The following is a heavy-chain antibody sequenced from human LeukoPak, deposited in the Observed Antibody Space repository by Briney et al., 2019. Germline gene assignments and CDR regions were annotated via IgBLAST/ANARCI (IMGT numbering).Heavy chain of an antibody. CDR2: INHSGST. CDR3: ARVPHRYSSGWYGRFSFDY. D-gene: IGHD6-19*01. Sequence: PETLSLTCAVYGGSFSGYYWSWIRQPPGKGLEWIGEINHSGSTNYNPSLKSRVTISVDTSKNQFSLKLSSVTAADTAVYYCARVPHRYSSGWYGRFSFDYWGQGTLVTVSS. J-gene: IGHJ4*02. CDR1: GGSFSGYY. V-gene: IGHV4-34*01.